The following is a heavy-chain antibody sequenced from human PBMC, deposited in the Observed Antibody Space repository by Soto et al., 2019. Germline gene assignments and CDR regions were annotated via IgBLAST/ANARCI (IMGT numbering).Heavy chain of an antibody. CDR1: GGSIGSGGYY. J-gene: IGHJ4*02. Sequence: QVQLQESGPGLVKPSQTLSLTCTVSGGSIGSGGYYWSWIRQHPGKGLEWIGYIYYSGSTYYNPSRKSRVTISVDTSKNQFSLKLSSVTAADTAVYYCARAESSGLVAYWGQGTLVTVSS. D-gene: IGHD3-22*01. CDR2: IYYSGST. CDR3: ARAESSGLVAY. V-gene: IGHV4-31*03.